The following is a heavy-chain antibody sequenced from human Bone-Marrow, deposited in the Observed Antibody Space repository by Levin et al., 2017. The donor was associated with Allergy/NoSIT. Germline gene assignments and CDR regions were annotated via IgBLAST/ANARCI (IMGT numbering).Heavy chain of an antibody. V-gene: IGHV4-59*01. CDR2: IYYSGST. J-gene: IGHJ5*02. Sequence: PSETLSLTCTVSGGSISSYYWSWIRQPPGKGLEWIGYIYYSGSTNYNPSLKSRVTISVDTSKNQFSLKLSSVTAADTAVYYCARDGDQSGFDPWGQGTLVTVSS. CDR3: ARDGDQSGFDP. CDR1: GGSISSYY. D-gene: IGHD7-27*01.